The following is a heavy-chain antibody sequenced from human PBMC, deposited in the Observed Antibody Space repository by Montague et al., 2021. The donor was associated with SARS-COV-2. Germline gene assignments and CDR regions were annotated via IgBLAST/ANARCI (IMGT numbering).Heavy chain of an antibody. CDR3: ARHRRWGYGNFDY. V-gene: IGHV4-59*08. CDR1: GGSISSYY. CDR2: IYYSGST. D-gene: IGHD4-23*01. Sequence: SETLSLTCTVSGGSISSYYWSWIRQPPGEGLEWIGYIYYSGSTNYKSSLKSRVTISVDTSKNQFSLKLNSVTAADTAVYYCARHRRWGYGNFDYWGQGTLVTVSS. J-gene: IGHJ4*02.